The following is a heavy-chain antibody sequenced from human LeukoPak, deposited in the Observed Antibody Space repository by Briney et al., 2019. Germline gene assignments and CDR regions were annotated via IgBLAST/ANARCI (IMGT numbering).Heavy chain of an antibody. Sequence: PGGSLRLSCAASGFTFSSYSMNWVRQAPGKGLEWVSSISSSSSYIYYADSVKGRFTIPRDNAKNSLYLQMNSLGAEDTAVYYCARDLANYYDSSRYFQHWGQGTLVTVSS. CDR1: GFTFSSYS. J-gene: IGHJ1*01. V-gene: IGHV3-21*01. D-gene: IGHD3-22*01. CDR3: ARDLANYYDSSRYFQH. CDR2: ISSSSSYI.